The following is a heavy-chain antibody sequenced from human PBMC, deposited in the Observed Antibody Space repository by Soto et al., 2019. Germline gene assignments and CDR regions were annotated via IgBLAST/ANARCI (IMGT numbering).Heavy chain of an antibody. CDR2: LYDIDGT. Sequence: DVQLVESGGGLVQPGGSLRLSCAASGLTVSGKKYLAWVRQAPGKGLEWVSALYDIDGTYYADSVKGRFTTSGDSSKTIVYLQMNSLRPEDTAVYYCATCHLRQHAYDIWGQGTAVTVSS. CDR1: GLTVSGKKY. CDR3: ATCHLRQHAYDI. D-gene: IGHD4-17*01. J-gene: IGHJ3*02. V-gene: IGHV3-53*01.